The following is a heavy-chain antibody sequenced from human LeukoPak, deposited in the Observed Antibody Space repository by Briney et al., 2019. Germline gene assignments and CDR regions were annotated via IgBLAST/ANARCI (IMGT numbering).Heavy chain of an antibody. V-gene: IGHV3-30*02. CDR3: YGSGSYYDDY. Sequence: GGSLRLSCAASGFTFSSYGMHWVRQAPGKGLGWVAFIRYDRSNKYYADSVKGRFTISRDNSKNTRYLQINSLRAEDTAVYYAYGSGSYYDDYWGQGTLVTVSS. J-gene: IGHJ4*02. CDR2: IRYDRSNK. CDR1: GFTFSSYG. D-gene: IGHD3-10*01.